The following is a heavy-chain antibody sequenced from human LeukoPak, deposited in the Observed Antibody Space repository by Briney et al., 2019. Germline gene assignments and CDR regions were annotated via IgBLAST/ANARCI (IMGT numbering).Heavy chain of an antibody. CDR3: ARHRAADPSDAFDI. CDR2: LHYSGST. CDR1: GGSISTSSYY. D-gene: IGHD6-13*01. J-gene: IGHJ3*02. Sequence: SDTLSLTCTASGGSISTSSYYWGWIRQPPGKGLEWIGTLHYSGSTYHNPSLKSRVTISVDTSKNRFSLKLSSLTVADTAVYYCARHRAADPSDAFDIWGQGTMVTVS. V-gene: IGHV4-39*01.